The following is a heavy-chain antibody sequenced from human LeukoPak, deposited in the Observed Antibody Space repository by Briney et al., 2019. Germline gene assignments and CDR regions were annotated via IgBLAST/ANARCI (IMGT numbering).Heavy chain of an antibody. CDR1: GGSISSYY. D-gene: IGHD2-2*01. J-gene: IGHJ3*02. V-gene: IGHV4-59*08. CDR3: ARQESGYCSSTSCAFDI. Sequence: SETLSLTCTVAGGSISSYYWSWIRQPPGKGLEWSGYIYYSGSTNYNPSLKSRVTISADTSKNQFSLKLSSVTAADTAVYYCARQESGYCSSTSCAFDIWGQGTMVTVSS. CDR2: IYYSGST.